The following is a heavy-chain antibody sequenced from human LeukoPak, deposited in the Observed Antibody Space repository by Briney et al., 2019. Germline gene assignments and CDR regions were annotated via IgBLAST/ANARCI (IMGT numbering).Heavy chain of an antibody. Sequence: ASVKVSCKASGYTFTSYAMNWVRQAPGQGLEWMGWINTNTGNPTYAQGFTGRFVFSSDTSVSTAYLQISSLKAEDTAVYYCARDPLPYSSSWYDAFDIWGQGTMVTVSS. CDR1: GYTFTSYA. CDR3: ARDPLPYSSSWYDAFDI. V-gene: IGHV7-4-1*02. J-gene: IGHJ3*02. CDR2: INTNTGNP. D-gene: IGHD6-13*01.